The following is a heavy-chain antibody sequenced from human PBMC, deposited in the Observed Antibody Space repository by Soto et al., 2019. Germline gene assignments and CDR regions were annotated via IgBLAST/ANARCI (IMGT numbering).Heavy chain of an antibody. V-gene: IGHV4-31*03. CDR3: ARGVQH. CDR1: GDSISSGGYH. Sequence: PSETLSLTCSVSGDSISSGGYHWGWIRQHPGKGLEWIGYIYYSGSTYYNPSPKSRVTISVDTSKNQFSLKLSSVTAADTAVYYCARGVQHWGQGTLVTVSS. CDR2: IYYSGST. J-gene: IGHJ1*01.